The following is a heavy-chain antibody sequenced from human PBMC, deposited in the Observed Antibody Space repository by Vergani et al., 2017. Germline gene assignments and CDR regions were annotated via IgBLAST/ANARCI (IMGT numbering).Heavy chain of an antibody. Sequence: QVQLVESGGGVVQPGRSLRLSCAASGFTFSSYGMHWVRQAPGKGLEWVAVIWYDGSNKYYADSVKGRFTISRNNSKNTLYLQMNSLRAEDTAVYYCARDYYGSEGSGMAVWSQGTSVTVSS. CDR3: ARDYYGSEGSGMAV. J-gene: IGHJ6*02. CDR2: IWYDGSNK. V-gene: IGHV3-33*01. CDR1: GFTFSSYG. D-gene: IGHD3-10*01.